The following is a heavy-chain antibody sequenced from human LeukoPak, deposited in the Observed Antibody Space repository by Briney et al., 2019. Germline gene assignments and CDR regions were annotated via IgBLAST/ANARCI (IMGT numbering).Heavy chain of an antibody. V-gene: IGHV1-46*01. J-gene: IGHJ4*02. CDR2: INPSGYST. CDR3: ARQASSSWYPFDY. Sequence: GASVKVSCKASGYTFTNYYMHWVRQAPGQGPEWMGIINPSGYSTSYAQKFQGRVTMTRDMSTSTVYMELGSLRSEDTAVYYCARQASSSWYPFDYWGQGTLVTVSS. D-gene: IGHD6-13*01. CDR1: GYTFTNYY.